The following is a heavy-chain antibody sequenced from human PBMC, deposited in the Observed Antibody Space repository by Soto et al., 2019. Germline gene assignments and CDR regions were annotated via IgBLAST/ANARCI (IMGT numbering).Heavy chain of an antibody. CDR2: IIPIFGTA. CDR3: ARGNPPRSGYYAFCDY. J-gene: IGHJ4*02. CDR1: GGTFSSYA. D-gene: IGHD3-22*01. V-gene: IGHV1-69*13. Sequence: SVKVSCKASGGTFSSYAISWVLQAPGQGLEWMGGIIPIFGTANYAQKFQGRVTITADESTSTAYMELSSLRSEDTAVYYCARGNPPRSGYYAFCDYWGQGTLVTVSS.